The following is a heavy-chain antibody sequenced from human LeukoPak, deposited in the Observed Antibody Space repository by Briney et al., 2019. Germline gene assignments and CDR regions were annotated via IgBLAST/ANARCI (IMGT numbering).Heavy chain of an antibody. D-gene: IGHD3-3*01. CDR1: GGSFSGYH. Sequence: SETLSLTCAVYGGSFSGYHWSWIRQPPGKGLEWIGEINHSGSTNYNPSLKSRVTTSVDTSKNQFSLKLSSVTAADTAVYYCARRYYDFWSGYHEPIDYWGQGTLVTVSS. CDR3: ARRYYDFWSGYHEPIDY. J-gene: IGHJ4*02. CDR2: INHSGST. V-gene: IGHV4-34*01.